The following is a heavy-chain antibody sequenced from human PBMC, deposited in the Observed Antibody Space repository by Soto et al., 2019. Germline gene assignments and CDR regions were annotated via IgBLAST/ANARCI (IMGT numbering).Heavy chain of an antibody. CDR3: ARDNLWFGELVSDY. CDR2: ISGSGGST. V-gene: IGHV3-23*01. CDR1: GFTFSSYA. Sequence: EVQLLESGGGLVQPGGSLRLSCAASGFTFSSYAMSWVRQAPGKGLEWVSAISGSGGSTYYADSVKGRFTISRDNAKNTLYLQMNSLRAEDTAVYYCARDNLWFGELVSDYWGQGTLVTVSS. D-gene: IGHD3-10*01. J-gene: IGHJ4*02.